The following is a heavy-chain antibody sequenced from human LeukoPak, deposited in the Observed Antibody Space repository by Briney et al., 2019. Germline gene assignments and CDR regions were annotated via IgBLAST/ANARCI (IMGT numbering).Heavy chain of an antibody. J-gene: IGHJ4*02. CDR2: FYSSGNS. V-gene: IGHV4-59*01. CDR1: GGSISGYY. Sequence: SETLSLTCTVSGGSISGYYWSWIRQAPGKGLEWIGYFYSSGNSNYNPSLKSRVTISGDSSKSQLSLRVNSVTAADTAVYYCARHVKPWTTVTTFVDYWGQGTLVTVSS. CDR3: ARHVKPWTTVTTFVDY. D-gene: IGHD4-11*01.